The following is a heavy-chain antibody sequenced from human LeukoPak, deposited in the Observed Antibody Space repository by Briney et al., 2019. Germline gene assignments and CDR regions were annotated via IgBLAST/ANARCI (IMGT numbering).Heavy chain of an antibody. D-gene: IGHD2-2*01. J-gene: IGHJ4*02. CDR3: ASGYQLLHFDY. Sequence: LSLTCAVSGGSISSSNWWSWVRQPPGKGLEWVSYISSSGSTIYYADSVKGRFTISRDNAKNSLYLQMNSLRAEDTAVYYCASGYQLLHFDYWGQGTLVTVSS. CDR2: ISSSGSTI. CDR1: GGSISSSN. V-gene: IGHV3-48*03.